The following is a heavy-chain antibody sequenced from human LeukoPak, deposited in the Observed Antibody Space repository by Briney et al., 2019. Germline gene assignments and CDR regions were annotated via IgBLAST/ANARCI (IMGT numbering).Heavy chain of an antibody. V-gene: IGHV3-7*01. Sequence: GGSLRLSCVASGFTFNSYWMTWVRQAPGKGLEWVANIKQDGSEKYYVDSVKGRFTISRDNAKSSLYLQMNSLRAEDTAVYYCARGGSSYDYWGQGTLVTVSS. CDR2: IKQDGSEK. J-gene: IGHJ4*02. CDR3: ARGGSSYDY. D-gene: IGHD6-6*01. CDR1: GFTFNSYW.